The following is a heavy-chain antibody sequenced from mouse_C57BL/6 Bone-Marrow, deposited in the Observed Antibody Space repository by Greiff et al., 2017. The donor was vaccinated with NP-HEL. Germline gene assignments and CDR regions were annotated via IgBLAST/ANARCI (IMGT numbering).Heavy chain of an antibody. CDR2: IDPETGGT. Sequence: VQLVESGAELVRPGASVTLSCKASGYTFTDYEMHWVKQTPVHGLEWIGAIDPETGGTASNQKFKGKAILTADKSSSTAYMALRSLTSEDSAVYYCTRRPPYDYDGIYYAMDYWGQGTSVTVSS. CDR3: TRRPPYDYDGIYYAMDY. D-gene: IGHD2-4*01. CDR1: GYTFTDYE. J-gene: IGHJ4*01. V-gene: IGHV1-15*01.